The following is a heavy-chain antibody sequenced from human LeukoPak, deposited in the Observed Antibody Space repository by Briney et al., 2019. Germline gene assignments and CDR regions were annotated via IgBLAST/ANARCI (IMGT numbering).Heavy chain of an antibody. CDR1: GFTFSDYG. CDR2: IRYDGGDE. V-gene: IGHV3-30*02. CDR3: AKYRHGAYGSFFDY. D-gene: IGHD4-17*01. Sequence: GGSLRLSCAASGFTFSDYGMHWVRQAPGKGLEWVAFIRYDGGDEKYADSVKGRFTVSRDNSKDTLYLQTNSLRVEDTAVYYCAKYRHGAYGSFFDYWGQGTLVTVSS. J-gene: IGHJ4*02.